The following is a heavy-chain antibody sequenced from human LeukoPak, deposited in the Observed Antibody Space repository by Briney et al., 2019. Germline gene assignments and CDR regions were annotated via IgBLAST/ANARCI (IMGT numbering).Heavy chain of an antibody. Sequence: ASVKVSCTASGYTFTSYGISWVRQAPGQGLEWMGWISAYNGNTNYAQKLQGRVTMTTDTSTSTAYMELRSLRSDDTAVYYCARDRLTVAGTTSFDYWGQGTLVTVSS. D-gene: IGHD1-7*01. CDR2: ISAYNGNT. J-gene: IGHJ4*02. CDR1: GYTFTSYG. CDR3: ARDRLTVAGTTSFDY. V-gene: IGHV1-18*01.